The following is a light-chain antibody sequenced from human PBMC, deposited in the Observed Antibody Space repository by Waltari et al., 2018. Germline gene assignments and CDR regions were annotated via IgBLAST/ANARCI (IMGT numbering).Light chain of an antibody. V-gene: IGLV4-69*01. CDR2: LNSDGSH. Sequence: QVVLTQSPSASASLGASVKLTCTLSSGYGHFAIAWHQHQPEKGPRYLMKLNSDGSHTKGDRIPGRCPGSSAGAGLYPTVSSLQSEDEADYYCQTWGTGTYWVFGGGTKLTVL. CDR3: QTWGTGTYWV. J-gene: IGLJ3*02. CDR1: SGYGHFA.